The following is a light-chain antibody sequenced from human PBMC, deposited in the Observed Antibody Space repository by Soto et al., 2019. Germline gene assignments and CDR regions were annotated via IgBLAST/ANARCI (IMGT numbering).Light chain of an antibody. V-gene: IGKV3-11*01. CDR3: QQYNKWPRT. J-gene: IGKJ1*01. CDR2: DAS. CDR1: QSVSSY. Sequence: EIVLTQSPATLSLSPGERATRSCRASQSVSSYLAWYQQKPGQAPRLLIYDASNRATGIPAKFSGSGSGTEFTLTISSLQSEDFAVYYCQQYNKWPRTFGQGTKVDI.